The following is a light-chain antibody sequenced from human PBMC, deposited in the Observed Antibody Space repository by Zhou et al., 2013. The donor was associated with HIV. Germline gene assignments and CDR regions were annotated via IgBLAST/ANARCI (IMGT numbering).Light chain of an antibody. V-gene: IGKV3-20*01. J-gene: IGKJ1*01. Sequence: EIVLTQSPGTLSLPPGERAALSCRASQSVTGSRVAWYQQKPGQAPRLLIYGASRRPPSIPDRFSGSGSGTEFTLTINSLQPEDFATYYCQQANSFPWTFGQGTKVEVK. CDR2: GAS. CDR3: QQANSFPWT. CDR1: QSVTGSR.